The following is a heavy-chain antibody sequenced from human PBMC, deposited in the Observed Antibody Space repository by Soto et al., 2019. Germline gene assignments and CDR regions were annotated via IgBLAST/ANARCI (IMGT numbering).Heavy chain of an antibody. CDR3: AREKRANDYFDY. CDR2: IKQAGSEK. Sequence: EVQRVESGGALVQTGGSLRLSCAASGFTLSAYWMSWVRQAPGKGLEWVANIKQAGSEKYYVDSVNGRFIISRDDAKNSLFLEVNSLRVEDTAVYHCAREKRANDYFDYWGHGTLVTVSS. D-gene: IGHD6-25*01. V-gene: IGHV3-7*01. J-gene: IGHJ4*01. CDR1: GFTLSAYW.